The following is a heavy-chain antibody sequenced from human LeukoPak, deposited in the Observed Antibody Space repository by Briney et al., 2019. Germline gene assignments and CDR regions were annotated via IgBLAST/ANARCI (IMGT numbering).Heavy chain of an antibody. CDR2: IYSDGST. CDR3: ARNWFDP. V-gene: IGHV3-53*05. CDR1: GFDVSSNY. J-gene: IGHJ5*02. Sequence: GGSLRLSCAASGFDVSSNYVTWVRQPPGMGLEWVSVIYSDGSTYYADSVKGRFTISRDKSKNTVYLQMNSLRFEDTAMYYCARNWFDPWGQGTLVTVSS.